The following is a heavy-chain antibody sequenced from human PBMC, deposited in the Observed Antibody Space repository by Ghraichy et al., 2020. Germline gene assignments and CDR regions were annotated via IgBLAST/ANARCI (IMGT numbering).Heavy chain of an antibody. CDR3: SRVGLYYDSDGYWPIDGFDI. V-gene: IGHV3-33*01. CDR2: IWYDGSNK. CDR1: GFTFSSYG. D-gene: IGHD3-22*01. Sequence: GGSLRLSCAASGFTFSSYGMHWVRQAPGKGLEWVAVIWYDGSNKFYADSVKGRFTISRDNSKNTLYLQMNSLRAEDTAVYYCSRVGLYYDSDGYWPIDGFDIWGQGTMVTVSS. J-gene: IGHJ3*02.